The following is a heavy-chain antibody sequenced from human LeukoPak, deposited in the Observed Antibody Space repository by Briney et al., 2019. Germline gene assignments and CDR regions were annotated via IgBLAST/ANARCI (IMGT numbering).Heavy chain of an antibody. D-gene: IGHD3/OR15-3a*01. CDR2: INPTDGST. CDR3: ARDRAGLDTSKFDY. CDR1: GFTFSGYY. Sequence: ASVKVSCKASGFTFSGYYIQWVRQAPGQGLEWVGIINPTDGSTKYARKFQGRVTITRDTSTSTVYMELSSLRSEDTAVYYCARDRAGLDTSKFDYWGQGTLVTVSS. V-gene: IGHV1-46*01. J-gene: IGHJ4*02.